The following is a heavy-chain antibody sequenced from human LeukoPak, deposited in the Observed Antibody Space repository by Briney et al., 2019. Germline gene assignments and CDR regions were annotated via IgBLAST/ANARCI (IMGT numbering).Heavy chain of an antibody. D-gene: IGHD3-10*01. CDR2: IYSSGST. CDR3: AREFGDPSHSFDY. Sequence: SETLSLTCAVSSGSISSYYWSWIRQPAGKGLEWIGRIYSSGSTYYNPSLKSRVTMSVDTSKNQFSLKLNSVTAADTALYYCAREFGDPSHSFDYWGQGTLVTVSS. J-gene: IGHJ4*02. V-gene: IGHV4-4*07. CDR1: SGSISSYY.